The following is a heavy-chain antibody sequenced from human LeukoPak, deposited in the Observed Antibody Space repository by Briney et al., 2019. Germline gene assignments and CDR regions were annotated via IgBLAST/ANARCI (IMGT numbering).Heavy chain of an antibody. CDR3: AGLLVCSTTSCYGVDY. J-gene: IGHJ4*02. Sequence: GGSLRLSCVASGFTFSTSSMNWVRQAPGKGLEWISYVSSSRGTIYYADSVKGRFTISRDNARNSLYLQMSSLRAEDTAVYYCAGLLVCSTTSCYGVDYWGQGTLVTVSS. V-gene: IGHV3-48*01. CDR1: GFTFSTSS. D-gene: IGHD2-2*01. CDR2: VSSSRGTI.